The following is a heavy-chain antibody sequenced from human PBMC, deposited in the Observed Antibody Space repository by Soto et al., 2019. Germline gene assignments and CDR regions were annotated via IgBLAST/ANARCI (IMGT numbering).Heavy chain of an antibody. CDR2: VASKPEGHTT. CDR1: GDSVKATA. CDR3: VRHVGETYFAY. V-gene: IGHV3-73*01. Sequence: PGXSLELACVACGDSVKATAVDGVLQAPGKGLEWVGRVASKPEGHTTTYGASVKGRFTISRDDSKNTAYLQMKSLKTEDTAVYYCVRHVGETYFAYWGQGTLVTVSS. D-gene: IGHD2-21*01. J-gene: IGHJ4*02.